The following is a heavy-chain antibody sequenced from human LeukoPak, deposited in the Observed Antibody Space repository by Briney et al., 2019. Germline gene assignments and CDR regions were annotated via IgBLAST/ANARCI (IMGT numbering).Heavy chain of an antibody. CDR1: GYNFTTYW. Sequence: GSPKISCKGFGYNFTTYWIGWVRLMPGKGLEWMGIIYPGDSDTRYSPSFEGQVTISGDKSIYTAYLQWSSLKASDTAIYYCARRRRTSSPDGFDIWGQGTMVRVFS. CDR2: IYPGDSDT. J-gene: IGHJ3*02. V-gene: IGHV5-51*01. D-gene: IGHD2-2*01. CDR3: ARRRRTSSPDGFDI.